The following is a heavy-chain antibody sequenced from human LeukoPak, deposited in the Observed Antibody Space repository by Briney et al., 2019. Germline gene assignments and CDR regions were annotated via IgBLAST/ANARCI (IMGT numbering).Heavy chain of an antibody. Sequence: SQTLSLTCTVSGGSISSGGYYWSWIPQHPGMGLEWLGYIYYSGSTYYNPSLKSRVTISVDTSKNQFSLKLSSVTAADTAVYYCAIDRYTVVTWYFDLWGRGTLVTVSS. J-gene: IGHJ2*01. CDR2: IYYSGST. V-gene: IGHV4-31*03. D-gene: IGHD4-23*01. CDR1: GGSISSGGYY. CDR3: AIDRYTVVTWYFDL.